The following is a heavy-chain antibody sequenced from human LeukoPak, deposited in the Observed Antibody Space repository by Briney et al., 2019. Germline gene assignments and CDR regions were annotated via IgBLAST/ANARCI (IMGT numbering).Heavy chain of an antibody. J-gene: IGHJ4*02. V-gene: IGHV4-59*01. CDR2: IYYSGST. CDR1: GGSISSYY. Sequence: SETLSLTCTVPGGSISSYYWSWIRQPPGKGLEWIGYIYYSGSTNYNPSLKSRVTISVDTSKNQFSLKLSSVTAADTAVYYCARNRGGERWPQGHFDYWGQGTLVTVSS. CDR3: ARNRGGERWPQGHFDY. D-gene: IGHD5-24*01.